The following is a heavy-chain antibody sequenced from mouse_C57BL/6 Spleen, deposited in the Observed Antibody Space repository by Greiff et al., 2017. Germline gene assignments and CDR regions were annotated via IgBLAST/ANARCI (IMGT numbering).Heavy chain of an antibody. V-gene: IGHV3-1*01. J-gene: IGHJ2*01. CDR2: ISSSGNT. CDR1: GYSITSGYD. Sequence: EVKLQESGPGMVKPSQSLSLTCTVTGYSITSGYDWHWIRHFPGNKLEWMGYISSSGNTNYNPSLKSRISITHDTSKNHFFLKLNSVTTEDTATYYCARGEYYGNYFDYWGQGTTLAVSS. D-gene: IGHD2-1*01. CDR3: ARGEYYGNYFDY.